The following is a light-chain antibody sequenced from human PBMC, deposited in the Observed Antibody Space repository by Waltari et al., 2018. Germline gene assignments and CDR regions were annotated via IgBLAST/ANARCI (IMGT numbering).Light chain of an antibody. J-gene: IGLJ2*01. V-gene: IGLV2-23*03. CDR3: CSYAGSSTFDVV. CDR2: EGS. CDR1: SRDVGSYNI. Sequence: QSALTQPASVSGSPGQSITISCTGTSRDVGSYNIVSWYQQHPGKDPKLMIYEGSKRPSGVSNRFSGSKSCNTASLTISGLQAEDEADYYCCSYAGSSTFDVVFGGGTKLTVL.